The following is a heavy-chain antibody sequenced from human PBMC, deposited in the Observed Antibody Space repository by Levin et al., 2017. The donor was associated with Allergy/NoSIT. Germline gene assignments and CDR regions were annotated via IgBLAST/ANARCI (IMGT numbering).Heavy chain of an antibody. CDR3: ARDPTYSGAI. CDR2: IKYDGSEK. J-gene: IGHJ1*01. Sequence: GGSLRLSCAASGFTFSRYWMSWVRQAPGRGLEWLANIKYDGSEKYYVGSVRGRFTVSRDNAKSSLYLEMNSLRAEDAAVYYCARDPTYSGAIWGQGTLVAVSS. D-gene: IGHD6-25*01. V-gene: IGHV3-7*01. CDR1: GFTFSRYW.